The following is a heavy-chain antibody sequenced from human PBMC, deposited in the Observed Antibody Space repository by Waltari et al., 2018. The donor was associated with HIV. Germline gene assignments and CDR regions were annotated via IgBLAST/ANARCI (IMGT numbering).Heavy chain of an antibody. CDR1: GYSFTGLY. Sequence: QVQLVQSGAEVKKPGASVKVSCKASGYSFTGLYIHWVRQAPGHGLEWMGRVHPHNGDTNYAQNFQGRLTLTRDTSFTTAYMDMSGLTSKDTAVYFCASSSGNYHYFWGQGTLVTVSS. V-gene: IGHV1-2*02. J-gene: IGHJ4*02. CDR2: VHPHNGDT. CDR3: ASSSGNYHYF. D-gene: IGHD3-10*01.